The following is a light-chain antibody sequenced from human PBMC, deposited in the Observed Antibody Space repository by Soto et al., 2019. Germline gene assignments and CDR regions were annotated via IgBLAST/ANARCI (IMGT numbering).Light chain of an antibody. J-gene: IGKJ4*01. CDR1: QMISNT. Sequence: EIVVTQSPATLSVSPGERATCSCRASQMISNTVAWYEQNRAQGPRLLIYGTSTTSTGIPARFSSSGAGTELSLTNSSLQAEDFAVYYGQHYANCSMISFGGGTEVEIK. V-gene: IGKV3-15*01. CDR2: GTS. CDR3: QHYANCSMIS.